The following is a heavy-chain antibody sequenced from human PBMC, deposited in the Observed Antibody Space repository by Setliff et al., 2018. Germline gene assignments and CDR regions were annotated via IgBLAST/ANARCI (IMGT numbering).Heavy chain of an antibody. V-gene: IGHV3-15*01. Sequence: GGSLRLSCAASGFTFDNVWMSWVRQAPGKGLEWVGRIKSKSDGGTTDYAAPVKGRFTISRDDAKNSLYLQMTRLRAEDTAMYYCGRDLAAGKGPVDYWGQGPLVTVSS. CDR3: GRDLAAGKGPVDY. CDR1: GFTFDNVW. D-gene: IGHD6-13*01. CDR2: IKSKSDGGTT. J-gene: IGHJ4*02.